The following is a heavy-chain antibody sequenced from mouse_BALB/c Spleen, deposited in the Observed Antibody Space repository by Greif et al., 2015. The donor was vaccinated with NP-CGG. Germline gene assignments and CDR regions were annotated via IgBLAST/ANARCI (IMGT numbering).Heavy chain of an antibody. D-gene: IGHD1-1*01. CDR2: IWAGGST. Sequence: VQLQESGPGLVAPSQSLSITCTVSGFSLTSYGVHWVRQPPGKGLEWLGVIWAGGSTNYNSALMSRLSISKDNSKSQVFLKMNSLQTDDTAMYYCARDHYYGSSYYAMDYWGQGTSVTVSS. J-gene: IGHJ4*01. CDR1: GFSLTSYG. CDR3: ARDHYYGSSYYAMDY. V-gene: IGHV2-9*02.